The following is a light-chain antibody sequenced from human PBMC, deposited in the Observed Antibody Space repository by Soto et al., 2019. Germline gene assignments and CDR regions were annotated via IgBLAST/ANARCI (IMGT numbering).Light chain of an antibody. Sequence: QSVLTQPASVSGSPGQSITISCTVSSSDVGGRDYVSWYQQHPGKAPKVIIYEVTRWPSGVSGRFSGSKSGNTASLTISGLQPEDEADYYCSSFTNRNTWVFGGGTKVTV. CDR3: SSFTNRNTWV. CDR2: EVT. V-gene: IGLV2-14*01. CDR1: SSDVGGRDY. J-gene: IGLJ3*02.